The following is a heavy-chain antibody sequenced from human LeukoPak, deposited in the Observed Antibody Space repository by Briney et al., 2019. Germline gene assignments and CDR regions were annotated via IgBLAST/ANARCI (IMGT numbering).Heavy chain of an antibody. J-gene: IGHJ4*02. Sequence: PGGSLRLSCAVSGVTFNEYYMNWIRQAPGKGLEWISYITSNGSAMYYADSVKGRFTISRDNAKNSLYLHMNSLRAEDTAVYYCATWRRYYDFDYWGQGTLVTVSS. V-gene: IGHV3-11*01. CDR1: GVTFNEYY. CDR3: ATWRRYYDFDY. CDR2: ITSNGSAM. D-gene: IGHD3-22*01.